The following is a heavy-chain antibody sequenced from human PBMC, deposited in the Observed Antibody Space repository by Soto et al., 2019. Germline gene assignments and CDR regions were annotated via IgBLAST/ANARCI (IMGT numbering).Heavy chain of an antibody. CDR3: ARYCSGGSCYDDAFDI. CDR1: GGSISSGGYY. D-gene: IGHD2-15*01. CDR2: IYYSGST. Sequence: QVQLQESGPGLVKPSQTLSLTCTVSGGSISSGGYYWSWIRQHPGKGLEWIGYIYYSGSTYYNPSLMSRVTISVDTSKNQFSLKLSSVTAADTAVYYCARYCSGGSCYDDAFDIWGQGTMVTVSS. V-gene: IGHV4-31*03. J-gene: IGHJ3*02.